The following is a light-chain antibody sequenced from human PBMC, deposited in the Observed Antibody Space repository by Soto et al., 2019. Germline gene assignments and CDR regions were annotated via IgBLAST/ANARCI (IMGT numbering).Light chain of an antibody. CDR3: AAWDDSLSGVV. CDR1: SSNIGSNY. CDR2: RNS. V-gene: IGLV1-47*01. J-gene: IGLJ2*01. Sequence: QSVLTQPPSASGTPGQRVTISCYGSSSNIGSNYVYWYQQLPGTVPQLLIYRNSERPSGVPDRFSGSKSGTSASLAISGLRSEDEADYHCAAWDDSLSGVVFGGGTKLTVL.